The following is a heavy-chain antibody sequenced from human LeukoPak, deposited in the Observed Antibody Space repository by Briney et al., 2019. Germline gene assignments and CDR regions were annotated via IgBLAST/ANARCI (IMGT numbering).Heavy chain of an antibody. J-gene: IGHJ1*01. D-gene: IGHD6-13*01. V-gene: IGHV3-48*03. CDR1: GFTFSSYE. Sequence: GGSLRLSCAASGFTFSSYEMNWVRQVPGKGLEWISYISSSGSTIYFADSVKGRFTISRDNAKNSLYLQMNSLRAEDTAVYYCARPSRPYRSSEYFQHWGQGTLVIVSS. CDR3: ARPSRPYRSSEYFQH. CDR2: ISSSGSTI.